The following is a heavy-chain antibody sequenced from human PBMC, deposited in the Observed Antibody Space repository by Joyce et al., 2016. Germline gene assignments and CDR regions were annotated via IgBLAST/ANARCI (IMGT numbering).Heavy chain of an antibody. V-gene: IGHV3-21*01. CDR1: GFTFSSSS. J-gene: IGHJ6*03. CDR3: VRGGKDYSYSMDV. CDR2: INGNGYVI. Sequence: EVQLVESGGGLVKPGGSLRLSCAASGFTFSSSSMSWIRQAPGKGLEWVAAINGNGYVIVRAASAKGRFTVSRDNAKNTLDLEMNSLRVEDTAVFYGVRGGKDYSYSMDVWGQGTTVTVSS.